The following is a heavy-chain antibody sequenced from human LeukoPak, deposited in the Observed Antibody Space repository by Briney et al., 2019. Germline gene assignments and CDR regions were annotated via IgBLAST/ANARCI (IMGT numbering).Heavy chain of an antibody. CDR2: IKQDGSEK. V-gene: IGHV3-7*01. CDR1: GFTFSSYW. J-gene: IGHJ6*02. D-gene: IGHD3-10*01. CDR3: ARDGSSGSYIYYYYGMDV. Sequence: GGSLRLSCAASGFTFSSYWMSWVRQAPGKGLEWVANIKQDGSEKYYVDSVKGRFTISRDNAKNSLYLQMNSLRAEDTAVYYCARDGSSGSYIYYYYGMDVWGQGTTVTVSS.